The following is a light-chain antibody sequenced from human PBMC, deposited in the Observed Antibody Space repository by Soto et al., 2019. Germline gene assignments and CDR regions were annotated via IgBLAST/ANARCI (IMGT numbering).Light chain of an antibody. J-gene: IGKJ1*01. Sequence: EIVMTQSPATLSVSPGERATLSCRASQSVSSNLAWYQQKPGQAPRLLIYGASTRAPGIPARFSGSGSGTEFTLTIRSLQSEDRAGYYCQQYNNSPPWTFGQGTKVEIK. CDR1: QSVSSN. CDR3: QQYNNSPPWT. V-gene: IGKV3-15*01. CDR2: GAS.